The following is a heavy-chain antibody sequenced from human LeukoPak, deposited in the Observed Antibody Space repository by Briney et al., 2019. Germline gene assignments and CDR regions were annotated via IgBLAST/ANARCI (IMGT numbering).Heavy chain of an antibody. V-gene: IGHV1-69-2*01. Sequence: ASVKISCTVSGYTFTDYYMHWVQQAPGKGLEWMGLVDPEDGETIYAEKFQGRVTITADTSTDTAYMELSSLRSEDTAVYYCATASAAAVQSRYFDYWGQGTLVTVSS. CDR3: ATASAAAVQSRYFDY. D-gene: IGHD6-13*01. J-gene: IGHJ4*02. CDR2: VDPEDGET. CDR1: GYTFTDYY.